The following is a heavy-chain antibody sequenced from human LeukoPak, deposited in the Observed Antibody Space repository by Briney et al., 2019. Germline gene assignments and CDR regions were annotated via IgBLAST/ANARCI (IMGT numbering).Heavy chain of an antibody. J-gene: IGHJ3*02. D-gene: IGHD6-19*01. V-gene: IGHV1-46*01. CDR1: GYTFTSYY. CDR3: ARQTPGIAVAGREAFDI. Sequence: ASVKVSCKASGYTFTSYYMHWVRQAPGQGLEWMGIINPSGGSTSYAQKFQGRVTMTRDMSTSTVYMEPSSLRSEDTAVYYCARQTPGIAVAGREAFDIWGQGTMVTVSS. CDR2: INPSGGST.